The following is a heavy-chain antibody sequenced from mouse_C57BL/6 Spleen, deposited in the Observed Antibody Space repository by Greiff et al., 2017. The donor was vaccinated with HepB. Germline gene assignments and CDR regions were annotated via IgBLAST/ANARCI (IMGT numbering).Heavy chain of an antibody. J-gene: IGHJ2*01. D-gene: IGHD2-4*01. CDR1: GYTFTDYE. Sequence: VQLKESGAELVRPGASVTLSCKASGYTFTDYEMHWVKQTPVHGLEWIGAIDPETGGTAYNQKFKGKAILTADKTSSTAYMELRSLTSEDSAVYYCTRHDYDGDYFDYWGQGTTLTVSS. V-gene: IGHV1-15*01. CDR3: TRHDYDGDYFDY. CDR2: IDPETGGT.